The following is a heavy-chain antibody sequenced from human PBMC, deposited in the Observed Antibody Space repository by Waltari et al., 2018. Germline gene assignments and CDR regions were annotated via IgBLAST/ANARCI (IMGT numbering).Heavy chain of an antibody. CDR2: IYYRRGT. CDR1: GGAISSSGYY. J-gene: IGHJ4*02. CDR3: ARHESWSGVGNY. V-gene: IGHV4-39*01. Sequence: QLQLQESGPGLVKPSETLSLTCTVSGGAISSSGYYWGWILQPHGKGVEWIGSIYYRRGTYSNPPLKRRVTISVDTSKSQFSLKVSSVTAADTAVYYCARHESWSGVGNYWGQGALVTVSS. D-gene: IGHD3-10*01.